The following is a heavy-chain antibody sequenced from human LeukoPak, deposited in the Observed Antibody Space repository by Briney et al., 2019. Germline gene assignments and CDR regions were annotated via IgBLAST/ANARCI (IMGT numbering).Heavy chain of an antibody. CDR3: ARHSRRYCSSTSCSNWFDP. CDR1: GGSISSTNYY. D-gene: IGHD2-2*01. Sequence: SETLSLTCTVSGGSISSTNYYWGWIRQPPGKGLEWIGEINHSGSTNYNPSLKSRVTISVDTSKNQFSLELSSVTAADTAVYYCARHSRRYCSSTSCSNWFDPWGQGTLVTVSS. CDR2: INHSGST. V-gene: IGHV4-39*07. J-gene: IGHJ5*02.